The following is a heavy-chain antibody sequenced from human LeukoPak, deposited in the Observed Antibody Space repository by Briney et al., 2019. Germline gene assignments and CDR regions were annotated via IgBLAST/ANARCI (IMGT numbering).Heavy chain of an antibody. V-gene: IGHV3-23*01. D-gene: IGHD2-2*01. CDR1: GFTFSSYA. CDR3: AKVCSSTSCLPDY. J-gene: IGHJ4*02. Sequence: GGSLRLSCAASGFTFSSYAMTWVCQAPGKGLEWVSGISVSGGSTYYADSVKGRFTISRDNSKNTLYLQMNSLRAEDTAVYYCAKVCSSTSCLPDYWGQGTLVTVSS. CDR2: ISVSGGST.